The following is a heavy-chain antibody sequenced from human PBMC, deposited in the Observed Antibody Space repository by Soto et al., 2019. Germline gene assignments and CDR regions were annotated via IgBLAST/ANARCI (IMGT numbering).Heavy chain of an antibody. D-gene: IGHD3-22*01. CDR3: AGGNTYYYDSSGHYVFDY. Sequence: QVQLVQSGAEVKKPGSSVKVSCKASGGTFSSYAISWVRQAPGQGLEWMGGIIPIFGTANYAQKFQGRVTINGDETTSTAYMEASSLRSEDKAVDYWAGGNTYYYDSSGHYVFDYWGQGTLVTVSS. CDR2: IIPIFGTA. CDR1: GGTFSSYA. V-gene: IGHV1-69*01. J-gene: IGHJ4*02.